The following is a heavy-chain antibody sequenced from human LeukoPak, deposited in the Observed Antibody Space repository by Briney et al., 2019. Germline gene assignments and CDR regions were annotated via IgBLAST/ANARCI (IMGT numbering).Heavy chain of an antibody. D-gene: IGHD3-16*01. Sequence: PGGSLRLSCVASGFTFRNYGMHWIRQAPGKGLEWVSVIYYDGSIKYYADFVKGRFAIPRDNSKNVVYLQMDSLRAEDTAFYYCARSLGETTFDWWGQGTLVTVPS. CDR3: ARSLGETTFDW. CDR1: GFTFRNYG. CDR2: IYYDGSIK. V-gene: IGHV3-33*01. J-gene: IGHJ4*02.